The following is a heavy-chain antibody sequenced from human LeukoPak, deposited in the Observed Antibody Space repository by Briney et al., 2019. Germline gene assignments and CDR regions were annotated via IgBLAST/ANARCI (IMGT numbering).Heavy chain of an antibody. CDR3: ARDPALGAPYNNWFDP. CDR2: ISSSSSYI. D-gene: IGHD1-1*01. V-gene: IGHV3-21*01. Sequence: GGSLRLSCAASGFTFSSYSMNRVRQAPGKGLEWVSSISSSSSYIYYADSVKGRFTISRDNAKNSLYLQMNSLRAEDTAVYYCARDPALGAPYNNWFDPWGQGTLVTVSS. J-gene: IGHJ5*02. CDR1: GFTFSSYS.